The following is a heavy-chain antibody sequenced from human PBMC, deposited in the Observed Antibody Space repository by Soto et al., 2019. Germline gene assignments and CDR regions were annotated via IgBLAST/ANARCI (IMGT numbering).Heavy chain of an antibody. Sequence: ETLSLTCTFSGGSISSYYWSWIRQPPGKGLEWIGYIYYSGSTNYNPSLKSRVTTSVDTSKNQFSLKLRSVTAADTAVYYCARVLEDCSGGRCYPQGYFDYWGQGTLVTVSS. V-gene: IGHV4-59*01. CDR3: ARVLEDCSGGRCYPQGYFDY. D-gene: IGHD2-15*01. J-gene: IGHJ4*02. CDR1: GGSISSYY. CDR2: IYYSGST.